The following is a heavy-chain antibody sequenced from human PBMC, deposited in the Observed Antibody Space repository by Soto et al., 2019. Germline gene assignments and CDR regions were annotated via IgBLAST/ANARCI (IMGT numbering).Heavy chain of an antibody. CDR1: GYAFSFG. D-gene: IGHD3-10*01. CDR2: ISASDGST. V-gene: IGHV1-18*01. CDR3: ATYYFGSGSYYRFDN. Sequence: QLVQSGGEVKKPGASVRVSCKASGYAFSFGFSWVRQAPGQGLEGMGWISASDGSTNSAPRFRGRITLTTDTSTNTAYMDLLSLTSDDAAVYFCATYYFGSGSYYRFDNWGQGNLVTVSS. J-gene: IGHJ4*02.